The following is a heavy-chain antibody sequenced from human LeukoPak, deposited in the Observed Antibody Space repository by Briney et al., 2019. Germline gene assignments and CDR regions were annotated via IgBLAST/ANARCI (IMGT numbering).Heavy chain of an antibody. CDR1: GYSFTSYD. Sequence: ASVKVSCKTSGYSFTSYDVNWVRQAAGQGLEWIGWVRPQNGDSGYAQKFQDRVTMIRDTSTSTVYMEMKSLTFEDTDVYFCARGPPDSTGSDYWGQGTLVTVS. CDR3: ARGPPDSTGSDY. J-gene: IGHJ4*02. V-gene: IGHV1-8*01. CDR2: VRPQNGDS. D-gene: IGHD1-14*01.